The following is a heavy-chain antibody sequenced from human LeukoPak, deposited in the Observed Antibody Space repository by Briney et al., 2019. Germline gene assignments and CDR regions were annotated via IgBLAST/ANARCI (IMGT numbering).Heavy chain of an antibody. Sequence: ASVKVSCKVSGYTLTELSMHWVRQAPGKGLEWMGGFDPEDGETIYAQKFQGRVTMTEDTSTDTAYMELSSLRSEDTAVYYCAKGSYDFWSGYYPFDYWGQGTLVTVSS. CDR1: GYTLTELS. V-gene: IGHV1-24*01. D-gene: IGHD3-3*01. CDR2: FDPEDGET. J-gene: IGHJ4*02. CDR3: AKGSYDFWSGYYPFDY.